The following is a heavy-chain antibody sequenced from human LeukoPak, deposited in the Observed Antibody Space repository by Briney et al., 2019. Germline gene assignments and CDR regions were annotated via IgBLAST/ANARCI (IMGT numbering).Heavy chain of an antibody. J-gene: IGHJ3*02. V-gene: IGHV5-51*01. CDR3: ARGYCSSTSCYWEGAFDI. Sequence: GESLKISCKGSGYNFTSYWIGWVRQMPGKGLEWMGIIYPGDSDTRYSPSFQGQVTISADKSISTAYLQWSSLKASDTAMYYCARGYCSSTSCYWEGAFDIWGQGTMVTVSS. D-gene: IGHD2-2*01. CDR2: IYPGDSDT. CDR1: GYNFTSYW.